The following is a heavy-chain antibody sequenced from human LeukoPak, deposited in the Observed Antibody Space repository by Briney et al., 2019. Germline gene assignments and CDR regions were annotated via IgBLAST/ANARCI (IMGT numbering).Heavy chain of an antibody. V-gene: IGHV3-30*02. J-gene: IGHJ4*02. D-gene: IGHD2-15*01. Sequence: RGSLRLSSAAPGFTLRDYSMHWVRQAPGKGLNWVAFIRYDGNNKYYADSVKGRFTISRDNSKNMLYLEMNSLSTEDTAVYYCAKVRYCSGVNCYPDDNWGQGTLVTVSS. CDR2: IRYDGNNK. CDR1: GFTLRDYS. CDR3: AKVRYCSGVNCYPDDN.